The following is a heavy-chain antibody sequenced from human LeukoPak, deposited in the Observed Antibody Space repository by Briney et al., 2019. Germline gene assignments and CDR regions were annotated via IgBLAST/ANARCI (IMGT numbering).Heavy chain of an antibody. CDR3: ARSRDGRYSYGYFHYYYYMDV. CDR1: GFTFDDYG. Sequence: GGSLRLSCAASGFTFDDYGMSWVRQAPGKGLEWVSGINWNGGSTGYADSVKGRSTISRDNAKNSLYLQMNSLRAEDTALYHCARSRDGRYSYGYFHYYYYMDVWGKGTTVTVSS. V-gene: IGHV3-20*01. J-gene: IGHJ6*03. D-gene: IGHD5-18*01. CDR2: INWNGGST.